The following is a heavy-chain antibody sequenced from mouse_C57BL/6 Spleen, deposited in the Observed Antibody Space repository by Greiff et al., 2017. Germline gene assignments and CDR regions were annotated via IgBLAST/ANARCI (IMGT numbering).Heavy chain of an antibody. V-gene: IGHV1-59*01. CDR1: GYTFTSYW. CDR2: IDPSDSYT. J-gene: IGHJ3*01. Sequence: QVQLQQPGAELVRPGTSVKLSCKASGYTFTSYWMHWVKQRPGQGLEWIGVIDPSDSYTNYNQKFKGKATLTVATSSSTAYMQLSSLTSEDSAVYYCARCDYGSSSWFAYWGKGTLVTVSA. D-gene: IGHD1-1*01. CDR3: ARCDYGSSSWFAY.